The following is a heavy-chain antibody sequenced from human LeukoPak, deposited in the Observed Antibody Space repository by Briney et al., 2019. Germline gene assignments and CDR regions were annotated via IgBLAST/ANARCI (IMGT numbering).Heavy chain of an antibody. V-gene: IGHV1-18*01. CDR3: ARAPSGFTYGPGDH. CDR1: GYSFTSYG. CDR2: ISTYDSDA. Sequence: ASVKVSCKASGYSFTSYGITWVRQAPGQGLEWMGWISTYDSDANYAQQLQGRVTMTTDTSTITAYMELRSLRSDDTAVYYCARAPSGFTYGPGDHWGQGTLVTVSS. D-gene: IGHD5-18*01. J-gene: IGHJ4*02.